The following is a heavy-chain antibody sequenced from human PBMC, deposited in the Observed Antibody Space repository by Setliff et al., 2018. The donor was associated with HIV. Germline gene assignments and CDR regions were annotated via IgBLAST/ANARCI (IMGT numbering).Heavy chain of an antibody. CDR2: INPNNGGT. V-gene: IGHV1-2*06. CDR1: GFLVTGYN. J-gene: IGHJ3*01. Sequence: ASVKVSCKALGFLVTGYNVHWVRQAPGHGPEWLGRINPNNGGTNYAQKFQGRVTMSLYTSTSTVYLELKALTSDDTAVYYCVRPRVFDSFDVWGPGTMVTVSS. CDR3: VRPRVFDSFDV.